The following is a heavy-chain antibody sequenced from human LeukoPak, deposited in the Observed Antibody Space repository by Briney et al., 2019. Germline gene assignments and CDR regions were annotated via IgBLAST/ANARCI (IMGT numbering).Heavy chain of an antibody. CDR1: GYTFTGYY. Sequence: ASVKVSCKASGYTFTGYYMHWVRQAPGQGREGMGWINPNSGGTNYAQKFQGRVTMTRDTSISTAYMELRRLRSDDTAVYYCAKDLGGTGIFGGVKNAFDIWGQGTMVTVSS. CDR2: INPNSGGT. J-gene: IGHJ3*02. V-gene: IGHV1-2*02. D-gene: IGHD3-3*01. CDR3: AKDLGGTGIFGGVKNAFDI.